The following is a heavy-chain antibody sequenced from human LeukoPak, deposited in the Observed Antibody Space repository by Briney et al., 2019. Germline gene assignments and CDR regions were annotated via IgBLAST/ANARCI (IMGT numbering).Heavy chain of an antibody. CDR1: GFTLSSYA. V-gene: IGHV3-23*01. CDR3: AKAPVTTCRGAYCYPFDY. CDR2: ISDSGNT. Sequence: GGSLRLSCAASGFTLSSYAMSWVRQAPGKGLEWVSAISDSGNTYHADSVKGRFTISRDSSKNTLFLQMNRLSPEDAAVYYCAKAPVTTCRGAYCYPFDYWGQGTLVTVSS. J-gene: IGHJ4*02. D-gene: IGHD2-21*01.